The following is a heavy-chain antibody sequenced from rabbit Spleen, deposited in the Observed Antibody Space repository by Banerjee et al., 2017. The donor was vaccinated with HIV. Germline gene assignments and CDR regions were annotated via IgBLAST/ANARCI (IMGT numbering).Heavy chain of an antibody. CDR3: ARGAWSNDCMNL. CDR2: IDAGSSVST. D-gene: IGHD2-1*01. CDR1: GFTLSSYY. V-gene: IGHV1S40*01. J-gene: IGHJ4*01. Sequence: QSLEESGGDLVKPGASLTLTCTASGFTLSSYYMCWVRQAPGKGLEWIACIDAGSSVSTYYASWAKGRFTISKTSSTTVTLQMTSLTAADTATYFCARGAWSNDCMNLWGPGTLVTVS.